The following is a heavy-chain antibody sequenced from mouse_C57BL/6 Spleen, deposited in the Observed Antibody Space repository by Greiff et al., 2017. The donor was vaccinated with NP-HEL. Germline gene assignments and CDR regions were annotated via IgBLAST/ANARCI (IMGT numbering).Heavy chain of an antibody. CDR2: IYPGDGDT. CDR1: GYAFSSSW. V-gene: IGHV1-82*01. J-gene: IGHJ2*01. D-gene: IGHD1-1*01. CDR3: ARTTVVVPQLDY. Sequence: QVQLQQSGPELVKPGASVKISCKASGYAFSSSWMNWVKQRPGKGLEWIGRIYPGDGDTNYNGKFKGKATLTADKSSSTAYMQLSSLTSEDSAVYFCARTTVVVPQLDYWGQGTTLTVSS.